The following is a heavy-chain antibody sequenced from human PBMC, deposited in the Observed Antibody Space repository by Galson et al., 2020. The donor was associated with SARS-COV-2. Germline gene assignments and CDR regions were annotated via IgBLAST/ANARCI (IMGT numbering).Heavy chain of an antibody. CDR1: GFTSSNYW. Sequence: TGGSLRLSCAASGFTSSNYWMHWVRQAPGKGLAWVSRIRGDGGETNYADSVTGRFTISRDNAKNTLFLQMNSLRAEDTAVYYCARDDYSNSNGGLDVWGHGTTVTVAS. CDR2: IRGDGGET. J-gene: IGHJ6*02. CDR3: ARDDYSNSNGGLDV. D-gene: IGHD4-4*01. V-gene: IGHV3-74*01.